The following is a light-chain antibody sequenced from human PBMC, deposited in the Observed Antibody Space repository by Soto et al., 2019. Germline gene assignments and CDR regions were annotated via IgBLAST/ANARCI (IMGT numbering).Light chain of an antibody. V-gene: IGKV3-11*01. CDR1: QSVNSY. CDR3: QQRINWPLT. Sequence: EIVLTQSPATLSLSPGERATLSCRASQSVNSYLAWYQQRPGQAPRLLIYDASNRASGIPARFSGSESGTDFTLTISSLEPEDFAVYYCQQRINWPLTFGQGTKV. J-gene: IGKJ1*01. CDR2: DAS.